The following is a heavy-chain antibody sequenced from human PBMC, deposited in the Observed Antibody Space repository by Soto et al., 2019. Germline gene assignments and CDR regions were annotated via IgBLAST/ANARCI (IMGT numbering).Heavy chain of an antibody. CDR1: GYTFTRYW. CDR2: IYPGDSDT. D-gene: IGHD2-2*02. V-gene: IGHV5-51*01. Sequence: GESLKISCRGSGYTFTRYWSAWVRQMPGKGLEWMGIIYPGDSDTRYSPSFQGPVTISADKSINTAYLQWSSLKASDTGIYYCARPSKMSIPHYYGMDVWGQGTTVTVSS. CDR3: ARPSKMSIPHYYGMDV. J-gene: IGHJ6*02.